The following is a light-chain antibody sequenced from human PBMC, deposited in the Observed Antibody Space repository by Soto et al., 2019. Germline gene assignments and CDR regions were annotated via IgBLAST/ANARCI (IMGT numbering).Light chain of an antibody. J-gene: IGKJ5*01. CDR2: AAS. V-gene: IGKV1-9*01. Sequence: DFHLTQSPSFLSASVGDRVTITCRASQGISTYLAWYQQKPGKAPELLIYAASTLQSGVPSRFSGSGSGTDFTLTITHLQSEDFATYYCQHYLNYPITFGQGTRLEIK. CDR1: QGISTY. CDR3: QHYLNYPIT.